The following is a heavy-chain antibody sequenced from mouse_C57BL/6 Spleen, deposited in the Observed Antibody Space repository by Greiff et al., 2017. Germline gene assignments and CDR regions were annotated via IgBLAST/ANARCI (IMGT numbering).Heavy chain of an antibody. CDR2: ISDGGSYT. V-gene: IGHV5-4*01. D-gene: IGHD1-1*01. CDR1: GFTFSSYA. Sequence: EVKVVESGGGLVKPGGSLKLSCAASGFTFSSYAMSWVRQTPEKRLEWVATISDGGSYTYYPDNVKGRFTISRDNAKNNLYLQMSHLKSEDTAMYYCAREYYYGSSRYYFDYWGQGTTLTVSS. J-gene: IGHJ2*01. CDR3: AREYYYGSSRYYFDY.